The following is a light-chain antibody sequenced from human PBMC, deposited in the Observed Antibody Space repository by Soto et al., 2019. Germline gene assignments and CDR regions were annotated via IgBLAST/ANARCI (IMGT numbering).Light chain of an antibody. V-gene: IGKV3-11*01. CDR1: QSVSTY. CDR3: QQRSNWPIT. CDR2: NAS. Sequence: EIVLTQSPATLSLSPGERATLSCRASQSVSTYLAWYQQKPGQAPRLLIYNASNRAPGIPTRFSGSGSGTDFTLTIGSLEPEDFAVYYCQQRSNWPITFGQGTRLEIK. J-gene: IGKJ5*01.